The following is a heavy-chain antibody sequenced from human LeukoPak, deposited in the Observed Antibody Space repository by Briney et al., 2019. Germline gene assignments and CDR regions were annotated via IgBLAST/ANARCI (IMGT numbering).Heavy chain of an antibody. D-gene: IGHD3-3*01. CDR2: ISGSGGST. J-gene: IGHJ4*02. Sequence: GGSLRLSCAASGFTFSSYAMSWVRQAPGKGLEWVSAISGSGGSTYYADSVKGRFTISRDNSKNTLYLQMNSLRAEDTAVYYCAKTPDYYDFWSGYYYFDYRGQGTLVTVSS. CDR1: GFTFSSYA. V-gene: IGHV3-23*01. CDR3: AKTPDYYDFWSGYYYFDY.